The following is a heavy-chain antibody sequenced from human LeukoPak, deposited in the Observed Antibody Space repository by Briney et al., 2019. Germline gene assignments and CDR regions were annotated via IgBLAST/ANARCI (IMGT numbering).Heavy chain of an antibody. Sequence: KPPETLSLTCAVSGYSISSGYYWGWIRPPPGQGLGGIGIIYHSGSTYYNPSLNRRFTISVETSKNQVFLKVSSGAAADKGVYYWARAACGSGSYDVDYWGQGTQVSVCS. V-gene: IGHV4-38-2*01. CDR1: GYSISSGYY. CDR3: ARAACGSGSYDVDY. D-gene: IGHD3-10*01. CDR2: IYHSGST. J-gene: IGHJ4*02.